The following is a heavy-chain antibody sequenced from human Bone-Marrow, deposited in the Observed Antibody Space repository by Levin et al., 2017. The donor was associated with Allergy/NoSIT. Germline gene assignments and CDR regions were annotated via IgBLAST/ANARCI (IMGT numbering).Heavy chain of an antibody. V-gene: IGHV3-23*01. Sequence: GSLKISCAASGFTFSHYAMTWVRQAPGKGLEWISSISGSGSGTYYADSVKGRFAISRDNSKNTLYLQMNRLRAEDSALYYCAKGGMAMLGGGLGPRITMDVWGQGTTVAVSS. J-gene: IGHJ6*02. CDR3: AKGGMAMLGGGLGPRITMDV. CDR1: GFTFSHYA. CDR2: ISGSGSGT. D-gene: IGHD3-10*01.